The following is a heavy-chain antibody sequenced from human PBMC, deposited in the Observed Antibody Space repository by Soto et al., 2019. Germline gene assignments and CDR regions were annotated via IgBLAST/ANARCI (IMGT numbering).Heavy chain of an antibody. D-gene: IGHD5-18*01. V-gene: IGHV4-39*01. CDR3: ARLRGYSYGSLQY. Sequence: SETLSLTCTVSGGSISSSSYYWGWIRQPPGKGLEWIGSIYYSGSTYYNPSLKSRVTISVDTSKNQFSLKLSSVTAADTAVYYCARLRGYSYGSLQYWGQGTLVTVS. J-gene: IGHJ4*02. CDR2: IYYSGST. CDR1: GGSISSSSYY.